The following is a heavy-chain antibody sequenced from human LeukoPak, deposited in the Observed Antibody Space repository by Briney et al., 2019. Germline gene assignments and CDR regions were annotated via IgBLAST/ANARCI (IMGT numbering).Heavy chain of an antibody. V-gene: IGHV3-23*01. CDR3: AKRGVVVRVILVGFHREAYYFDS. CDR1: GITLSNYG. D-gene: IGHD3-10*01. Sequence: GGSLRLSCAVSGITLSNYGMTWVRQAPGKGLEWVAGLSGSGGSTSYADSVKGRFTISRDNAKNTLYLQMNSLRAEDTAVYFCAKRGVVVRVILVGFHREAYYFDSWGQGVLVTVSS. CDR2: LSGSGGST. J-gene: IGHJ4*02.